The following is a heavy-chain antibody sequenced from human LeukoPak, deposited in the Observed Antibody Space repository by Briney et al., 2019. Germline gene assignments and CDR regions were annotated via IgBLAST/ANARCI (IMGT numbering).Heavy chain of an antibody. J-gene: IGHJ3*02. CDR2: IYASGST. Sequence: SETLSLTCTVSGGSISSYYWSWIRQPPGKGLQWLGYIYASGSTKYNPSLKSRVTMSADTSKDQFYLKLTSVTAADTAVYYCARHPTSSWSLAAFDIWGQGTMVTVSS. CDR1: GGSISSYY. V-gene: IGHV4-4*09. D-gene: IGHD6-13*01. CDR3: ARHPTSSWSLAAFDI.